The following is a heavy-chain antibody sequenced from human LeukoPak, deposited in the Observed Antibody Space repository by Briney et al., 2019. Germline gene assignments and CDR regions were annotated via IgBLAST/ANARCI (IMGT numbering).Heavy chain of an antibody. CDR1: GFTFSNYW. Sequence: GGSLRLSCAVSGFTFSNYWMSWVRQAPGKGLEWVANIKQDGSEKYYVDSVKGRFTISRDNAKNSLYLQMNSLRAEDTALYHCARAGCSSTSCLFDYWGQGTLVTVSS. D-gene: IGHD2-2*01. CDR2: IKQDGSEK. CDR3: ARAGCSSTSCLFDY. J-gene: IGHJ4*02. V-gene: IGHV3-7*03.